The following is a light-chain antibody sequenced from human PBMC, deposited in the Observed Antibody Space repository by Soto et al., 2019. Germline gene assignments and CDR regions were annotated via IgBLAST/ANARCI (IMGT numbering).Light chain of an antibody. J-gene: IGLJ2*01. Sequence: QSVLTQPSSVSGAPGQRVTISCTGSSSNIGAGYDVHWYQQLPGTAPKLLIYDNNNRPSGVPDRFSGSKSGTSASLAITGLQAEDEADYYCQSYDNNLRGVFGGGTKLTVL. V-gene: IGLV1-40*01. CDR2: DNN. CDR1: SSNIGAGYD. CDR3: QSYDNNLRGV.